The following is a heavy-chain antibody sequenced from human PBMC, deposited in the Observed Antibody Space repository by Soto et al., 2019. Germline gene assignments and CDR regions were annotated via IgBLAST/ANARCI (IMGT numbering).Heavy chain of an antibody. CDR2: MLYSGLI. CDR3: APLSVSLSGPYGIHV. Sequence: LSLTCSVSGYSVSSSDYYWAWIRQPPGKGLEWIGSMLYSGLIYYNPSLKSRVTLSVDTSKNQFSVRLNSVTASDTAVYYCAPLSVSLSGPYGIHVWGQGTTVTVSS. V-gene: IGHV4-39*01. D-gene: IGHD2-15*01. J-gene: IGHJ6*02. CDR1: GYSVSSSDYY.